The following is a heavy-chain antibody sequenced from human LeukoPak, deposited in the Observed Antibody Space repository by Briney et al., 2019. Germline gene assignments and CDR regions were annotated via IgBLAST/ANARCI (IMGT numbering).Heavy chain of an antibody. V-gene: IGHV4-34*01. J-gene: IGHJ4*02. CDR1: GESSFSNYY. D-gene: IGHD3-22*01. Sequence: SETLSPTCAVYGESSFSNYYWSWIRQTPGGALEWIGEINHSGYTNYNPSLKSRVTLSIDTSKNQSSLRLNSVTAADTAVYYCSRQVVGNDYWGLGTLVTVSS. CDR2: INHSGYT. CDR3: SRQVVGNDY.